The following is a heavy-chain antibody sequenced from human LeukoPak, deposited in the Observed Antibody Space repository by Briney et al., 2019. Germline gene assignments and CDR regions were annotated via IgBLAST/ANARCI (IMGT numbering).Heavy chain of an antibody. CDR3: AREGRSTVTTNFDY. V-gene: IGHV4-59*01. CDR2: IYYSGST. Sequence: SETLSLTCTVSGGSINSYYWSWIRQPPGKGLEWIGYIYYSGSTNYNPSLKSRVTISVDTSKNQFSLKLSSVTAADTAVYYCAREGRSTVTTNFDYWGQGTLVTVSS. CDR1: GGSINSYY. D-gene: IGHD4-17*01. J-gene: IGHJ4*02.